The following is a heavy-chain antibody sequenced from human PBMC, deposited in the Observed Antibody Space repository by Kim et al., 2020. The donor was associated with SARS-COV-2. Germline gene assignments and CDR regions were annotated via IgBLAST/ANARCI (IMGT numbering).Heavy chain of an antibody. J-gene: IGHJ6*01. CDR2: ISSSSSYI. CDR1: GFTFSSYS. V-gene: IGHV3-21*01. D-gene: IGHD4-4*01. CDR3: ARVEVVTTFPDYYYGMDV. Sequence: GGSLRLSCAASGFTFSSYSMNWVRQAPGKGLEWVSSISSSSSYIYYADSVKGRFTISRDNTKNSPYLQMNSLRAADTAVNYCARVEVVTTFPDYYYGMDV.